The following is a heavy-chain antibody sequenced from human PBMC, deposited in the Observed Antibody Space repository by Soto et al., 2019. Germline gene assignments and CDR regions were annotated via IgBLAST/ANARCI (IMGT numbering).Heavy chain of an antibody. CDR2: ITSSGSNI. D-gene: IGHD1-1*01. Sequence: EVQLVESGGGLVKPGGSLTLSCAASGFPFSLYNMHWVRQAPGKGLEWVSSITSSGSNIFYADFVQGRFTISRDNVKNSLTLRMSGLRAEDTAVYYCARDPTGRRSNFDHGMEVWGQGTTVTVSS. CDR1: GFPFSLYN. V-gene: IGHV3-21*01. J-gene: IGHJ6*02. CDR3: ARDPTGRRSNFDHGMEV.